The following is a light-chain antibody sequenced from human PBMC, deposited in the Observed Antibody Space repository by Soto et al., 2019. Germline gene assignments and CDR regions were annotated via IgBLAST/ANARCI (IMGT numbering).Light chain of an antibody. V-gene: IGKV1-27*01. CDR2: TAS. CDR3: QKYDSAPLT. Sequence: DIQMTQSPSSLSASVGDRVTVTCRASQRITNYLAWYQQKPGKVPKLLIYTASTLHSGVPSRFSGSGSGTDFTLTISSLQPEDVATYYCQKYDSAPLTFGGGTKVEIK. J-gene: IGKJ4*01. CDR1: QRITNY.